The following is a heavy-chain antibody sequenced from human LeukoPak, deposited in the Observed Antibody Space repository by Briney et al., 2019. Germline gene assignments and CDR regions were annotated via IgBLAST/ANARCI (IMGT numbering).Heavy chain of an antibody. V-gene: IGHV3-9*03. J-gene: IGHJ3*02. CDR3: AKNMISAGRGTFDI. CDR2: ISWNSGAI. Sequence: GRSLRLSCAASGFTFDDFAMHWVQQAPGKGLEWVSSISWNSGAIGYADSVKGRFTISRDNAKNSLYLQMNSLRAEDMALYYCAKNMISAGRGTFDIWGQGTMVTVSS. D-gene: IGHD1-14*01. CDR1: GFTFDDFA.